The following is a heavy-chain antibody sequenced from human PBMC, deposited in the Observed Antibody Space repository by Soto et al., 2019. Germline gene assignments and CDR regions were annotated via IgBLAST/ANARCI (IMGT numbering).Heavy chain of an antibody. D-gene: IGHD4-4*01. V-gene: IGHV4-34*01. J-gene: IGHJ4*02. CDR2: INHSGST. Sequence: QVQLQQWGAGLLKPSETLSLTCAVYGGSFSGYYWSWIRQPPGKGLEWIGDINHSGSTNYNPSLKSRVTISVDTSKNQFSLKLSSVTAADTAVYYCARVDLTTVIDYWGQGTLVTVSS. CDR3: ARVDLTTVIDY. CDR1: GGSFSGYY.